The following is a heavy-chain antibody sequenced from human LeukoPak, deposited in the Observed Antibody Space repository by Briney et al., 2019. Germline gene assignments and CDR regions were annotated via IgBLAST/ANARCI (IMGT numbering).Heavy chain of an antibody. CDR2: IYYSGST. CDR1: GGSISSYY. Sequence: SETLSLTCTVSGGSISSYYWSWIRQPPGKGLEWIGYIYYSGSTNYNPSLKRRVTISVDTSKNQFSLKLSSVTAADTAVYYCARRTPYRDGYNDYWGQGTLVTVSS. V-gene: IGHV4-59*08. J-gene: IGHJ4*02. CDR3: ARRTPYRDGYNDY. D-gene: IGHD5-24*01.